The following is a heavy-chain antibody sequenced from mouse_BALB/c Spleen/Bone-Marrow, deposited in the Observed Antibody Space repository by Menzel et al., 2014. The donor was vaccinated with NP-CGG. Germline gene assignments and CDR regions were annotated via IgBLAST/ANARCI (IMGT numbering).Heavy chain of an antibody. CDR2: INSNGGST. CDR3: ARSQAYYGNYFDY. V-gene: IGHV5-6-3*01. CDR1: GFTFSSYG. Sequence: EVKLVESGGGLVQPGGSLKLSCAASGFTFSSYGMSWVRQTPDKRLELVATINSNGGSTYYPDSVKGRFTISRDDAKNTLYLQMSSLKSEDTAMYYCARSQAYYGNYFDYWGQGTTLTVSS. J-gene: IGHJ2*01. D-gene: IGHD2-10*01.